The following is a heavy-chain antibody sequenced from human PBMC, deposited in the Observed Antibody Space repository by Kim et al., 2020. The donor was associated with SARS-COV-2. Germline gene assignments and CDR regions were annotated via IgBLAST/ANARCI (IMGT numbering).Heavy chain of an antibody. V-gene: IGHV3-9*01. Sequence: GGSLRLSCTASGLHFSDSSMHWVRQALGKGLEWVSGISWSSETLTYADSVKGRFTISRDNAKKSLYLQMHSLRPEDTALYYCARNSGWSTGHFDFWGQGT. D-gene: IGHD6-19*01. CDR2: ISWSSETL. CDR1: GLHFSDSS. CDR3: ARNSGWSTGHFDF. J-gene: IGHJ4*02.